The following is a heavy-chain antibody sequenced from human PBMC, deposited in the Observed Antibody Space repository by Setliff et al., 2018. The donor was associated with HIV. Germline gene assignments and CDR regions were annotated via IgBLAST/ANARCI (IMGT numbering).Heavy chain of an antibody. D-gene: IGHD1-26*01. CDR3: ARAAYSGTYLWEPATDL. CDR1: GDSITRGSYY. J-gene: IGHJ2*01. CDR2: IYTSGKT. V-gene: IGHV4-61*09. Sequence: SETLSLTCTVSGDSITRGSYYWSWIRQPAGKGLEWIGHIYTSGKTHYSPSLKSRITISADTSKNQLPLNLSSVTAADTAVYYCARAAYSGTYLWEPATDLWGRGTLVTVSS.